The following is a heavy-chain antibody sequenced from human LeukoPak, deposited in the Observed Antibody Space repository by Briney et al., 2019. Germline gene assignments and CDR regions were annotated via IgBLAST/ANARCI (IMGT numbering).Heavy chain of an antibody. J-gene: IGHJ5*02. CDR2: IYYSGTT. CDR1: GGSISSSDYY. Sequence: NPSETLSLTCTVSGGSISSSDYYWGWIRQPPGKGLEWIASIYYSGTTHYNPSLKSRVTMSVDTSKNQFSLKLSSVTAADTAVYYCARLGGRGDQKNWFDPWGQGTLVTVSS. CDR3: ARLGGRGDQKNWFDP. V-gene: IGHV4-39*01. D-gene: IGHD3-16*01.